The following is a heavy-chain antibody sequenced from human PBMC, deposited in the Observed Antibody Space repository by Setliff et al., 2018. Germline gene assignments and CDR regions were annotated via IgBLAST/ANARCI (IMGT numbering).Heavy chain of an antibody. J-gene: IGHJ4*02. D-gene: IGHD2-15*01. CDR1: GGTFSDYY. Sequence: PSETLSLTCAAYGGTFSDYYWTWIRQPPGKGLEWIGEINHRGSTNYNPSLKSRATISIDTSKDQFSLKLISMSAADTAVYFCARGRNIAACLLDSWGQGALVTVSS. V-gene: IGHV4-34*01. CDR3: ARGRNIAACLLDS. CDR2: INHRGST.